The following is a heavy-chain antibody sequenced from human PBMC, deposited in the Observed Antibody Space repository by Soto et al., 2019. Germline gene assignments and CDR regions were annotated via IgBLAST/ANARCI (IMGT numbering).Heavy chain of an antibody. CDR3: ARYVYCSSTSCYMAHDYYYYYMDV. J-gene: IGHJ6*03. CDR1: GFTFSSYW. CDR2: IKQDGSEK. Sequence: EVQLVESGGGLVQPGGSLRLSCAASGFTFSSYWMSWVRQAPGKGLEWVANIKQDGSEKYYVDSVKGRFTISRDNAKNSLYLQMNSLRAEDTAVYYCARYVYCSSTSCYMAHDYYYYYMDVWGKGTTVTVSS. D-gene: IGHD2-2*02. V-gene: IGHV3-7*01.